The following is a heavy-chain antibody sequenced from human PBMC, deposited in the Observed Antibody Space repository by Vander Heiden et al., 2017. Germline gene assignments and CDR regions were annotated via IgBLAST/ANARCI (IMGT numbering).Heavy chain of an antibody. CDR2: SNSDGSST. CDR1: GFTFSSYW. J-gene: IGHJ4*02. CDR3: VRVPSTSRFDY. D-gene: IGHD2-2*01. V-gene: IGHV3-74*01. Sequence: DVQLVESGGGLVQPGGSLRLSCAASGFTFSSYWMHWVRQATGKGRVWVSRSNSDGSSTNYGDSVKGRFTISRDNAKNTLYLQMNSLRAEDTAVYYCVRVPSTSRFDYWGQGTLVTVSS.